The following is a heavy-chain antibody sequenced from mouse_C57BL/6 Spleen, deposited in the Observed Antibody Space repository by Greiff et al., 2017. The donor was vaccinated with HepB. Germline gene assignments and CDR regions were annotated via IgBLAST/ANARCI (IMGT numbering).Heavy chain of an antibody. V-gene: IGHV1-64*01. Sequence: VQLQQPGAELVKPGASVKLSCKASGYTFTSYWMHWVKQRPGQGLEWIGMIHPNSGSTNYNEKFKSKATLTVDKSSSTAYMQLSSLTSEDSAVYYCAREGSNWWYFDVWGTGTTVTVSS. CDR2: IHPNSGST. J-gene: IGHJ1*03. CDR3: AREGSNWWYFDV. CDR1: GYTFTSYW. D-gene: IGHD2-5*01.